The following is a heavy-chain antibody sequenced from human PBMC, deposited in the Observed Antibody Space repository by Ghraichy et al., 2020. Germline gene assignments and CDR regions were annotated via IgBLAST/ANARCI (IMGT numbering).Heavy chain of an antibody. Sequence: GGSLRLSCAASGFGFSRHWMSWVRQAPGKGLEWVANIKGDESETYYVDSVKGRFTLSRDNSKNTLYLQMNSLRAEDTAVYYCARGPLGYFDLWGRGTLVTVSS. V-gene: IGHV3-7*03. CDR1: GFGFSRHW. CDR2: IKGDESET. J-gene: IGHJ2*01. CDR3: ARGPLGYFDL.